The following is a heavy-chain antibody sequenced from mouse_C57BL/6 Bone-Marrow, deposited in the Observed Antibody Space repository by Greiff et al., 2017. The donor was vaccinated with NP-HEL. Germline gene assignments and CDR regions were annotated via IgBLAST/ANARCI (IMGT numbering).Heavy chain of an antibody. J-gene: IGHJ4*01. CDR1: GYTFTSYG. CDR2: IYPRSGNT. Sequence: QVQLQQSGAELARPGASVKLSCKASGYTFTSYGISWVKQRTGQGLEWIGEIYPRSGNTYYNEKFKGKATLTADKSSSTAYMELRSLTSEDSAVYFCAPFLRWYAMDYWGQGTSVTVSS. CDR3: APFLRWYAMDY. D-gene: IGHD1-1*01. V-gene: IGHV1-81*01.